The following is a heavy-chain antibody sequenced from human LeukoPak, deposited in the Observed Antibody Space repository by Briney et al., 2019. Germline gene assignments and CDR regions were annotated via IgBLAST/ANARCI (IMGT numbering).Heavy chain of an antibody. Sequence: GGSLRLSCTASGFTFGDYAMSWFRQAPGKGLEWVGFIRSKAYGGTTEYAASVKGRFTISRDDSKSIAYLQMNSLKTEDTAVYYCTRDLSGDYVWGSYRYFGAARTKFDYWGQGTLVTVSS. V-gene: IGHV3-49*03. J-gene: IGHJ4*02. CDR1: GFTFGDYA. CDR3: TRDLSGDYVWGSYRYFGAARTKFDY. CDR2: IRSKAYGGTT. D-gene: IGHD3-16*02.